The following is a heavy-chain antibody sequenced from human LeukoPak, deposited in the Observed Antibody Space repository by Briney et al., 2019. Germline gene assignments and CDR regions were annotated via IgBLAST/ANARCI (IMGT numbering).Heavy chain of an antibody. CDR3: AADTVIAAAGDFQH. CDR2: INPNSGGT. J-gene: IGHJ1*01. CDR1: GYTFTGYY. V-gene: IGHV1-2*02. D-gene: IGHD6-13*01. Sequence: GASVKVSCKASGYTFTGYYMHWVRQAPGQGLEWMGWINPNSGGTNYAQKFQGRVTMTRDTSISTAYMELSSLRSEDTAVYYCAADTVIAAAGDFQHWGQGTLVTVSS.